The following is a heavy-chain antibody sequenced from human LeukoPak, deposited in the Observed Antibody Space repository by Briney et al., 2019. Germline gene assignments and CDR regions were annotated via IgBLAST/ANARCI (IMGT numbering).Heavy chain of an antibody. CDR2: INHSGST. V-gene: IGHV4-34*01. CDR1: GGSFSGYY. CDR3: ARGEGYGGNPVVDY. D-gene: IGHD4-23*01. Sequence: PSETLSLTCAVYGGSFSGYYWSWLRQPPGKGLEWIGEINHSGSTNYNPSLKSRVTISVDTSKNQFSLKLSSVTAADTAVYYCARGEGYGGNPVVDYWGQGTLVTVSS. J-gene: IGHJ4*02.